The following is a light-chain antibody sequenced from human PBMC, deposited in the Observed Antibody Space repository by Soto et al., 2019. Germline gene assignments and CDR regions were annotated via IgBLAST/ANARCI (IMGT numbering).Light chain of an antibody. V-gene: IGKV1-5*01. CDR2: DAS. CDR1: QSITSW. J-gene: IGKJ5*01. Sequence: DIQITQSPSTLSASVGDRVTITCRASQSITSWLAWYQQKPGKAPNLLIYDASSLQSGVPSRFSGSGSGTDFTLTISSLQPEDIATYYCQEYDSLPPTFGQGTRLEN. CDR3: QEYDSLPPT.